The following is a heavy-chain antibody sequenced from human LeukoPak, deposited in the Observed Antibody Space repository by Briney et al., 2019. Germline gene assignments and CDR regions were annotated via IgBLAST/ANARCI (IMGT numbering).Heavy chain of an antibody. D-gene: IGHD3-22*01. V-gene: IGHV3-30*18. CDR2: ISFDGNNE. CDR3: AKELDYYEAFDY. CDR1: GFTFSSYG. J-gene: IGHJ4*02. Sequence: PGRSLRLSCAASGFTFSSYGMHWVRQAPGKGLEWVAVISFDGNNEFYAGSVKGRFTISRDNSKNTLYLQMNSLRAEDTAVYYCAKELDYYEAFDYWGQGTLVTVSS.